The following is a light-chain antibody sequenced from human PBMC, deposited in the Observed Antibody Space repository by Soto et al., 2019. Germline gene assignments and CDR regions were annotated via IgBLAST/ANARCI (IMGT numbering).Light chain of an antibody. CDR1: STDFVSYNR. CDR3: CSYAGSRTFV. Sequence: QSVLTQPPSVSGSPGQSVTISCTGTSTDFVSYNRVSWYQQPPGTAPKLMIYEVSKRPSGVPDRFSGSKSGNTASLTISGLRAEDEAHYHCCSYAGSRTFVFGGGTKVTVL. J-gene: IGLJ2*01. CDR2: EVS. V-gene: IGLV2-18*02.